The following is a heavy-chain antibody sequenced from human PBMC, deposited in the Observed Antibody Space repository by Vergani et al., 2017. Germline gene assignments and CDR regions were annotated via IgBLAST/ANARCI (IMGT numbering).Heavy chain of an antibody. CDR3: GRWGKEKMLYY. CDR2: IWYAGSNK. V-gene: IGHV3-33*01. J-gene: IGHJ4*02. D-gene: IGHD2-8*01. Sequence: QVQLVESEGGVVQPGRSLTLSCVASGCTFSSHGMHWVRQAPGKGLEGVAGIWYAGSNKYYGDSVKGRFTISRHNSKNTLYLQMNSLRVEDTAVYYCGRWGKEKMLYYWGQGILVTVSS. CDR1: GCTFSSHG.